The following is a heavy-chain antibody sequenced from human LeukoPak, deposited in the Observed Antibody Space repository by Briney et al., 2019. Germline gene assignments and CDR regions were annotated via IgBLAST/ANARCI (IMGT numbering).Heavy chain of an antibody. D-gene: IGHD3-22*01. Sequence: GASAKVSCKASGYTFTGYYMHWVRQAPGQGLEWMGWISPNSGGTNYAQNFQGRVTMTRDTSISTAYMELSRLRSDDTAVYYCAREYYDSSGYYSYYFDYWGQGTLVTVSS. J-gene: IGHJ4*02. CDR3: AREYYDSSGYYSYYFDY. CDR1: GYTFTGYY. V-gene: IGHV1-2*02. CDR2: ISPNSGGT.